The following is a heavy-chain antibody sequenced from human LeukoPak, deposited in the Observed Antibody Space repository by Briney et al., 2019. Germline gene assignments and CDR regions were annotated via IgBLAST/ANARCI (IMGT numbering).Heavy chain of an antibody. CDR1: GYSISSGYY. Sequence: PSETLSLTCAVSGYSISSGYYWGWIRQPPGKGLEWIGSIYHSGSTYYNPSLKSRVTISVDTSKNQFSLKLSSVTAADTAVYYCARRKGDTYYYDSSGYRYYFGYWGQGTLVTVSS. J-gene: IGHJ4*02. D-gene: IGHD3-22*01. CDR2: IYHSGST. CDR3: ARRKGDTYYYDSSGYRYYFGY. V-gene: IGHV4-38-2*01.